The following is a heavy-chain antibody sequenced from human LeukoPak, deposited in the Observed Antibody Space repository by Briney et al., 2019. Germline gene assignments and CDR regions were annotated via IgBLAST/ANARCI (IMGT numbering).Heavy chain of an antibody. CDR2: IYYSGST. CDR1: GGSISSHY. CDR3: ARVQYDFWSGCPLTGYYYYMDV. J-gene: IGHJ6*03. D-gene: IGHD3-3*01. Sequence: SETLSLTCTVSGGSISSHYWSWIRQPPGQGQEWIGYIYYSGSTNYNPSLKSRVTISVDTSKNQFSLKLSSVTAAATAVYYCARVQYDFWSGCPLTGYYYYMDVWGKGTTVTVSS. V-gene: IGHV4-59*11.